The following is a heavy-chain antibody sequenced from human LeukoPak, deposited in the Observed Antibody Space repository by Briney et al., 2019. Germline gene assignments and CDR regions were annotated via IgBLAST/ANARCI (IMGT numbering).Heavy chain of an antibody. CDR2: ISDSGGDK. J-gene: IGHJ4*02. V-gene: IGHV3-30*02. Sequence: GGSLRLSCAASGFTFSRYGFHWVRQAPGKGLEWVAFISDSGGDKWFGDSVKGRFTISRDKSKNTVNLQMSSLRVEDTTLYYCARDGGSESYAFDYWGQETLVTVSS. CDR3: ARDGGSESYAFDY. CDR1: GFTFSRYG. D-gene: IGHD3-10*01.